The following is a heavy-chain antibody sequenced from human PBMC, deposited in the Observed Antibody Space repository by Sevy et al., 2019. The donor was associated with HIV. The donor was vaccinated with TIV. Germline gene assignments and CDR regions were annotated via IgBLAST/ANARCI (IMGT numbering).Heavy chain of an antibody. J-gene: IGHJ3*01. D-gene: IGHD3-10*01. V-gene: IGHV3-30*02. CDR1: GFTFSRYG. CDR3: AKGLGMVQGALLSDDV. Sequence: GGSLRLSCAASGFTFSRYGMHWVRLAPGKGLEWVAFIRYDGSTKYYAESVKGRFIISRDNSKDTLYLQMNSLRGDDTSLYYCAKGLGMVQGALLSDDVWGQGTMVTVSS. CDR2: IRYDGSTK.